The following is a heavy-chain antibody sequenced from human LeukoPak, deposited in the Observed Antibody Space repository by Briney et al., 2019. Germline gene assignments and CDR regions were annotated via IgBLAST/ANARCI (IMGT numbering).Heavy chain of an antibody. Sequence: GGSLRLSCAASGFTFSNYAMHWVRQAPGKGLEWVAVISYDGSNKYYADSVKGRFTISRDNSKNTPYLQMNSLRAEDTAVYYCARDQFKTDCSSTSCPPSTWGQGTLVTVSS. V-gene: IGHV3-30*01. CDR1: GFTFSNYA. CDR3: ARDQFKTDCSSTSCPPST. D-gene: IGHD2-2*01. CDR2: ISYDGSNK. J-gene: IGHJ5*02.